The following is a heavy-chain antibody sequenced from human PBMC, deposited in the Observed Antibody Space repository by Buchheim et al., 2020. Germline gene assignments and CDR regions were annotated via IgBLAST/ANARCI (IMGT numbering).Heavy chain of an antibody. CDR1: GFTFSSYA. J-gene: IGHJ6*02. V-gene: IGHV3-23*01. D-gene: IGHD3-3*01. CDR2: ISGSGGST. Sequence: EVQLLESGGGLVQPGGSLRLSCAASGFTFSSYAMSWVRQAPGKGLEWVSAISGSGGSTYYADSVKGRFTISRDNSKNQLYLQMNSLRAEDTAVYYCAKDTGGRVTIFGVPLGDYYYYYGMDVWGQGTT. CDR3: AKDTGGRVTIFGVPLGDYYYYYGMDV.